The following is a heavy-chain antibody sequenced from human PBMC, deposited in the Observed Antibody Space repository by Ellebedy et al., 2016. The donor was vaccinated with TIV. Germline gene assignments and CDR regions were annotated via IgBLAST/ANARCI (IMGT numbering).Heavy chain of an antibody. Sequence: PGGSLRLSCSGSGFPFRVHAMHWVRQAPGKRPEYVATISSSGDITYYADYVKGRFTIPRDNSKSTLFLQISSLRPEDTAVYHCVKETFVGVAIFDLWGQGTLVTVSS. V-gene: IGHV3-64D*06. CDR1: GFPFRVHA. CDR3: VKETFVGVAIFDL. J-gene: IGHJ4*02. D-gene: IGHD5-12*01. CDR2: ISSSGDIT.